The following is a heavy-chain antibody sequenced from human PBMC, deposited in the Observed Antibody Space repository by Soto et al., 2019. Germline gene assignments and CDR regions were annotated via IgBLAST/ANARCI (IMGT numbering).Heavy chain of an antibody. CDR1: GFTFSGYW. J-gene: IGHJ6*02. D-gene: IGHD5-18*01. CDR3: ARSDTAMYRYYYYGMDV. Sequence: GGSLRLSCAASGFTFSGYWMSWVRQAPGKGLEWVANIKQDGSEKYYVDSVKGRFTISRDNAKNSLYLQMNSLGAEDTAVYYCARSDTAMYRYYYYGMDVWGQGTTVTVSS. CDR2: IKQDGSEK. V-gene: IGHV3-7*01.